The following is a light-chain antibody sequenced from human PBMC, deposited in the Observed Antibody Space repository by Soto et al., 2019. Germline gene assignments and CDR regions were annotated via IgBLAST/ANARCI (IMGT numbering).Light chain of an antibody. CDR3: QQRSNWPPSIN. CDR1: QSVTTY. V-gene: IGKV3-11*01. J-gene: IGKJ5*01. Sequence: EIVLTQSPATLYLSPGERSTLSCRASQSVTTYLACYQQKPGQAPRLLIYPSSNRATGIPARFSGSGSGTDFTLTISSLEPEDFAVYYCQQRSNWPPSINFGQGTRLEIK. CDR2: PSS.